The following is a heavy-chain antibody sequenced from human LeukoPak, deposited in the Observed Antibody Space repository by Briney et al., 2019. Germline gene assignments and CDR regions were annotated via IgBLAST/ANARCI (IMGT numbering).Heavy chain of an antibody. CDR2: ISGSGGST. CDR1: GVTFSSYA. J-gene: IGHJ6*03. Sequence: GGSLRLSCAASGVTFSSYAMSWVRQAPGKGLEWVSAISGSGGSTYYADSVKGRFTISRDNSKNTLYLQMNRLRAEDTAVYYCAKSPPHDFWSGYPYYYYYYMDVWGKGTTVTVSS. CDR3: AKSPPHDFWSGYPYYYYYYMDV. D-gene: IGHD3-3*01. V-gene: IGHV3-23*01.